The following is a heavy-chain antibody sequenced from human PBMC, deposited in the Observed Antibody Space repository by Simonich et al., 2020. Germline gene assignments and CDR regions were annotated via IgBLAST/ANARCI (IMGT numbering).Heavy chain of an antibody. J-gene: IGHJ6*02. V-gene: IGHV3-48*03. Sequence: EVQLVESGGGLVQPGGSLRLSCAASGFTFSSYEMNWVRQAPGKGREWVSYICSSGSTIYYADSVKGRFTISRDNAKNSLYLQMNSLRAEDTAVYYCASPIAAAGTSYYYYYGMDVWGQGTTVTVSS. CDR3: ASPIAAAGTSYYYYYGMDV. CDR1: GFTFSSYE. D-gene: IGHD6-13*01. CDR2: ICSSGSTI.